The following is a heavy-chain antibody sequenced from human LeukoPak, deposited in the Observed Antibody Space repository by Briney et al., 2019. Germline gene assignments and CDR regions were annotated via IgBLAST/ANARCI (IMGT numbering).Heavy chain of an antibody. CDR2: IYYSGST. Sequence: PSETLSLTCTVSGGSISSYYWGWIRQPPGKGLEWIGSIYYSGSTYYNPSLKSRVTISVDTSKNQFSLKLSSVTAADTAVYYCASRVYDFWSGSHRGYYYYYMDVWGKGTTVTVSS. V-gene: IGHV4-39*01. CDR3: ASRVYDFWSGSHRGYYYYYMDV. CDR1: GGSISSYY. J-gene: IGHJ6*03. D-gene: IGHD3-3*01.